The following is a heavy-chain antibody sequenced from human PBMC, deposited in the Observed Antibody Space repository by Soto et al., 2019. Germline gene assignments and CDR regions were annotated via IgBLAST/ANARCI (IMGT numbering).Heavy chain of an antibody. V-gene: IGHV1-69*12. CDR1: GGTFSSYA. J-gene: IGHJ5*02. CDR2: IIPIFGTA. D-gene: IGHD3-22*01. CDR3: ARDLYYYDSSGRDWFDP. Sequence: QVQLVQSGAEVKKPGSSVKVSCKASGGTFSSYAISWVRQAPGQGLEWMGGIIPIFGTANYAQKFQGRVMITADESTSTAYMELSSLRSEDTAVYYCARDLYYYDSSGRDWFDPWGQGTLVTVSS.